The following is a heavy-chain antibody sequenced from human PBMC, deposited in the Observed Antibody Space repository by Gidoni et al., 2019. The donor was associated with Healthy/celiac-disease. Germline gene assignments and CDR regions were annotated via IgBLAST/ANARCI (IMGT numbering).Heavy chain of an antibody. CDR1: GFTFSSYA. D-gene: IGHD3-9*01. V-gene: IGHV3-23*01. CDR3: ANGLYYDILGAFDY. J-gene: IGHJ4*02. CDR2: ISGSGGST. Sequence: EVQRLESGGGWVQRGGSLRLSWAASGFTFSSYAMSWVRQAPGKGLEWVSAISGSGGSTYYADSVKGRFTISRDNSKNTLYLQMNSLRSEDTAVYYCANGLYYDILGAFDYWGQGTLVTVSS.